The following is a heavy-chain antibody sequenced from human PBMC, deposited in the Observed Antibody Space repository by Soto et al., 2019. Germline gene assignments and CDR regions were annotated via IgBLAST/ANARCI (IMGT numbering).Heavy chain of an antibody. V-gene: IGHV3-23*01. J-gene: IGHJ4*02. CDR3: ATLGTSGYSSGWYNY. Sequence: PGGSLRLSCAASGFTFSSYAMSWVRQAPGKGLEWVSTISGSGGRTYYADSVKGRFTISRDNSKNTLYLQMNSLRAEDTAVYYCATLGTSGYSSGWYNYWGQGTLVTVSS. CDR1: GFTFSSYA. CDR2: ISGSGGRT. D-gene: IGHD6-19*01.